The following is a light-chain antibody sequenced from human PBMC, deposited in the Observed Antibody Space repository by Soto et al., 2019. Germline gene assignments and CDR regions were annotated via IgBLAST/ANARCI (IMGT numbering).Light chain of an antibody. CDR3: KQYGRSPRT. Sequence: IQIAHSSFHLSTSVGDRGPLTLPASQSISTWLAWYQQKPGKAHKLLIYAAYSLQSGAQSRFSGSGSGTDFTLTISSLQPEDFAVYYCKQYGRSPRTFGQGTKVDIK. CDR1: QSISTW. J-gene: IGKJ1*01. CDR2: AAY. V-gene: IGKV1-5*01.